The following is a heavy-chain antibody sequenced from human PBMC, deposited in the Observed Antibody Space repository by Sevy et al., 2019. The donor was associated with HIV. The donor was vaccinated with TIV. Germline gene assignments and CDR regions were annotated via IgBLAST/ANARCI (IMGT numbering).Heavy chain of an antibody. D-gene: IGHD2-2*02. CDR2: IKQDGSEK. CDR1: GFTFSRYW. Sequence: GGSLRLSCAVSGFTFSRYWMSWVRQAPGKGLEWVANIKQDGSEKYYVDSVKGRFTISRDNAKNSLYLQMNSLRAEDTAVYYCARDQTYLYYYYGMDVWGQGTTVTVSS. V-gene: IGHV3-7*01. CDR3: ARDQTYLYYYYGMDV. J-gene: IGHJ6*02.